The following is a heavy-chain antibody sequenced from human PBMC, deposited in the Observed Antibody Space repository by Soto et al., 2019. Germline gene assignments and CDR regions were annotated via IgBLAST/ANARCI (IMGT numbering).Heavy chain of an antibody. D-gene: IGHD5-12*01. Sequence: SETLSLTCTVSGGSISSADYYWSWVRQPPGKGLEWIGYIYYSGSTFFNPSLKSRVTISKDTSRNQFSLRLNSVTAADTTVYYCARAIVVAIGGMDVWGQGTTVTVSS. CDR1: GGSISSADYY. J-gene: IGHJ6*02. CDR3: ARAIVVAIGGMDV. CDR2: IYYSGST. V-gene: IGHV4-30-4*01.